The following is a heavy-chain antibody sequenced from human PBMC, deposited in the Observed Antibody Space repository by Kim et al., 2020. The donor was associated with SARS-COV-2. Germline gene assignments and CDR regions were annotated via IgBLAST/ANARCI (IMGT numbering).Heavy chain of an antibody. J-gene: IGHJ4*02. D-gene: IGHD3-9*01. V-gene: IGHV4-39*07. CDR1: GGSISSSSYY. Sequence: SETLSLTCTVSGGSISSSSYYWGWIRQPPGKGLEWIGSIYYSGSTYYNPSLKSRVTISVDTSKNQFSLKLSSVTAADTAVYYCARAGPYDILTGYPLISFDYWGQGTLVTVSS. CDR2: IYYSGST. CDR3: ARAGPYDILTGYPLISFDY.